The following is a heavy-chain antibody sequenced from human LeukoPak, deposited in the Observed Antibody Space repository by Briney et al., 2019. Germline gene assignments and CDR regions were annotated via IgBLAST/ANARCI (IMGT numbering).Heavy chain of an antibody. Sequence: ASVKVSCKASGYTFTGYYMHWVRQAPGQGLEWMGWINPNSGGTNYAQKFQGRVTMTRDTSISTAYMELSRLRSDDTAVYYCARDLFDYDSSGYYLYWGQGTLVTVSS. CDR2: INPNSGGT. D-gene: IGHD3-22*01. CDR1: GYTFTGYY. J-gene: IGHJ4*02. V-gene: IGHV1-2*02. CDR3: ARDLFDYDSSGYYLY.